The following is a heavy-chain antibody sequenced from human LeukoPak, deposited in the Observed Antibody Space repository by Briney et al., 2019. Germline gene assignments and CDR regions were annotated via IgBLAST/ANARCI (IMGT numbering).Heavy chain of an antibody. V-gene: IGHV4-38-2*02. Sequence: PSETLSLTCTVSGYSISSGYYWGWIRQPPGKGLEWIGSIYHSGSTYYNPSLKSRVTISVDTSKNQFSLKLSSVTAADTAVYHGIVGATTSWFDPWGQGTLVTVSS. CDR1: GYSISSGYY. D-gene: IGHD1-26*01. J-gene: IGHJ5*02. CDR3: IVGATTSWFDP. CDR2: IYHSGST.